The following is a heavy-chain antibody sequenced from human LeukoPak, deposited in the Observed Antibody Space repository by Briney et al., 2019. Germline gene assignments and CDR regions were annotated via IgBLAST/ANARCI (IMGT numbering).Heavy chain of an antibody. Sequence: SETLSLTCTVSGGSISSYYWSWIRQPPGKGLEWIGYIYYSGSTSYNPSLKSRVTISVDTSKNQFSLKLSSVTAADTAVYYCARQSADSSGPNWFDPWGQGTLVTVSS. D-gene: IGHD3-22*01. CDR1: GGSISSYY. J-gene: IGHJ5*02. V-gene: IGHV4-59*08. CDR2: IYYSGST. CDR3: ARQSADSSGPNWFDP.